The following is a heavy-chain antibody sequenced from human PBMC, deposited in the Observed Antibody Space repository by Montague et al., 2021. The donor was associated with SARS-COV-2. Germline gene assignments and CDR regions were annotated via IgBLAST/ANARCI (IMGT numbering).Heavy chain of an antibody. V-gene: IGHV4-39*07. CDR2: IYYSGST. CDR3: ARATMIVVVIGAFDI. J-gene: IGHJ3*02. D-gene: IGHD3-22*01. CDR1: GGSISSSSYY. Sequence: SETLSLTCTVSGGSISSSSYYWGWVRQPPGKGLEWIGSIYYSGSTXYNPPLKSRVTISVDTSKNQFSLKLSSVTAADTAVYYCARATMIVVVIGAFDIWGQGTMVTVSS.